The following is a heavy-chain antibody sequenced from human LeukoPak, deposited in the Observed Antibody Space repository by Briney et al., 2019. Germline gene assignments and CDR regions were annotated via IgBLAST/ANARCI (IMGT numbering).Heavy chain of an antibody. J-gene: IGHJ5*02. V-gene: IGHV1-69*05. CDR3: ARDVHGDYGSSWFDP. Sequence: SVKVSCKTSGGTFNNSAISWVRQAPGQGLEWLGGIMPRFGTAGYAQKFQGRVTITKDESTRTVYLELTSLTSDDTAVYYCARDVHGDYGSSWFDPWGQGTLVSVSS. CDR1: GGTFNNSA. D-gene: IGHD4-17*01. CDR2: IMPRFGTA.